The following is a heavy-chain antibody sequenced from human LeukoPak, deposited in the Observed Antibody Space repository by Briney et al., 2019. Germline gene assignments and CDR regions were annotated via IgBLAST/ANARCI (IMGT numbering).Heavy chain of an antibody. CDR3: ARTDNRGNSPVDV. Sequence: SVKVSCKASGGTFISYAISWARQAPGQGLEWMGGIIPIFGTANYAQKFQGRVTITADESTSTAYMELSSLRSEDTAVYYCARTDNRGNSPVDVWGQGTTVTVSS. D-gene: IGHD7-27*01. CDR1: GGTFISYA. V-gene: IGHV1-69*01. J-gene: IGHJ6*02. CDR2: IIPIFGTA.